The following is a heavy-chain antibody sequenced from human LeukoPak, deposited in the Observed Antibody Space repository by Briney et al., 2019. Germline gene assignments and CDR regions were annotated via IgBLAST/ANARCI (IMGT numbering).Heavy chain of an antibody. CDR3: ARDFVVVIASYYYYMDV. CDR1: GGSISSYY. CDR2: IYTSGST. Sequence: SETLSLTCTVSGGSISSYYWSWIRQPAGKGLEWIGRIYTSGSTNYNPTLKSRVTMSVDASKNQFSLKLSSVTAADTAVYYCARDFVVVIASYYYYMDVWGKGTTVTVSS. D-gene: IGHD3-22*01. V-gene: IGHV4-4*07. J-gene: IGHJ6*03.